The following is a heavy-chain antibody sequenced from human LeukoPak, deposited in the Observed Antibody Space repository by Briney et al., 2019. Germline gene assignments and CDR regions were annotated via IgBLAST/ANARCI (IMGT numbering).Heavy chain of an antibody. CDR1: GGSFSGYY. Sequence: SETLSLTCAVYGGSFSGYYWGWIRQPPGKGLEWIGEINHSGSTNYNPSLKSRVTISVDTSKNQFSLKLSSVTAADTAVYYCASLSSGGVKFDYWGQGTLVTVSS. D-gene: IGHD3-22*01. CDR3: ASLSSGGVKFDY. V-gene: IGHV4-34*01. CDR2: INHSGST. J-gene: IGHJ4*02.